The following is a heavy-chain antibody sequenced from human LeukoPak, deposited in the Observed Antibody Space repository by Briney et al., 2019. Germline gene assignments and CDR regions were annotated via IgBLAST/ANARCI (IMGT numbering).Heavy chain of an antibody. J-gene: IGHJ6*02. CDR3: ARVDSSTIFYYYYGMDV. V-gene: IGHV1-8*02. Sequence: ASVKVSCKASGYTFTSYGISWVRQAPGQGLEWMGWMNPNSGNTGYAQKFQGRVTMTRNTSISTAYMELSSLRSEDTAVYYCARVDSSTIFYYYYGMDVWGQGTTVTVSS. D-gene: IGHD3-3*01. CDR1: GYTFTSYG. CDR2: MNPNSGNT.